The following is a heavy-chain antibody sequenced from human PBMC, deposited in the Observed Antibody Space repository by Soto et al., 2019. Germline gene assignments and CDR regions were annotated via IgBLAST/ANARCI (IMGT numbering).Heavy chain of an antibody. V-gene: IGHV1-18*01. CDR1: GYTFASYA. D-gene: IGHD3-10*01. Sequence: ASVKVSCKASGYTFASYAISWMRQAPGQGLEWMGWISAYNGNTNYAQKLQGRVTMTTDTSTSTAYMELRSLRSDDTAVYYCARENTSTRMVRGVITLYYFDYWGQGTLVTVSS. CDR3: ARENTSTRMVRGVITLYYFDY. CDR2: ISAYNGNT. J-gene: IGHJ4*02.